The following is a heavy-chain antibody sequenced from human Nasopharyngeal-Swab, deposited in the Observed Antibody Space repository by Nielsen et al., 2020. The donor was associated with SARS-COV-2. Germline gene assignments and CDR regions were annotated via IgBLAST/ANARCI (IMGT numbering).Heavy chain of an antibody. D-gene: IGHD3-22*01. CDR2: IFSNDEK. CDR3: ARIIEVNTSYYYYGMDV. J-gene: IGHJ6*02. Sequence: WIRQPPGKALEWLAHIFSNDEKSYSTSLKSRLTISKDTSKSQVVFTMTNMDPADTATYYCARIIEVNTSYYYYGMDVWGQGTTVTVSS. V-gene: IGHV2-26*01.